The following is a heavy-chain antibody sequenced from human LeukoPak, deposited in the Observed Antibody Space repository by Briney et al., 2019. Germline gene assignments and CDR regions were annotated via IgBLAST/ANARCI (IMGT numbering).Heavy chain of an antibody. J-gene: IGHJ6*02. CDR3: ARGAITMIPYYYYYGMDV. CDR2: IGTAGDT. CDR1: GFTFSSYD. V-gene: IGHV3-13*04. D-gene: IGHD3-22*01. Sequence: GGSLRLSCAASGFTFSSYDMHWVRQTTGKGLEWVSAIGTAGDTYYPGSVKGRFTISRENGRNSLYLQMHSLRAGDTAVYYCARGAITMIPYYYYYGMDVWGQGTTVTVSS.